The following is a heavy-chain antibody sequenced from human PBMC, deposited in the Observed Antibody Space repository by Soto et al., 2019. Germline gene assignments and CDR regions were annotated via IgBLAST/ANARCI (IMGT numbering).Heavy chain of an antibody. D-gene: IGHD3-16*02. J-gene: IGHJ4*02. Sequence: PGGSLRLSWAASGFTFSSYGMHWVRQAPGKGLEWVAVISYDGSNKYYADSVKGRFTISRGNSKNTLYLQMNSLRAEDTAVYYCAKDLGPADYDYVWGSYRFPDYWGQGTLVTVSS. CDR3: AKDLGPADYDYVWGSYRFPDY. V-gene: IGHV3-30*18. CDR2: ISYDGSNK. CDR1: GFTFSSYG.